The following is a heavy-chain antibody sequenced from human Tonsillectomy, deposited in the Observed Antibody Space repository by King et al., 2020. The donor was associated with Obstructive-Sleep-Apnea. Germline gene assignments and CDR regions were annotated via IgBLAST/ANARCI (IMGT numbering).Heavy chain of an antibody. V-gene: IGHV3-23*04. CDR2: ISGSGGST. Sequence: DVQLVESGGGLVQPGGSLRLSCAASGFTFSSYAMSWVRQAPGKGLEWVSAISGSGGSTYYADSVKGRFTISRDNSKNTLYLQMNSLRAEDTAVYYCAKDYGGGDYVLEYNWFDPWGQGTLVTVSS. D-gene: IGHD4-17*01. CDR3: AKDYGGGDYVLEYNWFDP. CDR1: GFTFSSYA. J-gene: IGHJ5*02.